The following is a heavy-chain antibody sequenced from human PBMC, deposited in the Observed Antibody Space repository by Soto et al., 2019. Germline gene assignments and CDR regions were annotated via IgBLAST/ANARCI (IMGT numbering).Heavy chain of an antibody. CDR1: SVSNAW. CDR2: IKSKTDGGTT. CDR3: TTRNPGYSSGRYAFDI. Sequence: SVSNAWMNWVRQAPGKGLEWVGRIKSKTDGGTTDYAAPVKGRFTISRDDSKNTLYLQMNSLKTEDTAVYYCTTRNPGYSSGRYAFDIWGQGTMVTVSS. D-gene: IGHD6-19*01. V-gene: IGHV3-15*07. J-gene: IGHJ3*02.